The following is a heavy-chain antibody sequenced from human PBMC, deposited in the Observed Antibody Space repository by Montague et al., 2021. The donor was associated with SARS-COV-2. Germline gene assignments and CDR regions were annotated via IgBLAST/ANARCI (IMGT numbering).Heavy chain of an antibody. Sequence: PALVKPTQTLTLTCTFSGFSLSTNGVGVGWIRQPPGKALEWLALIYWDGDKRYSPSLMNRLTISRGTSKNQVVLTMTNMNPVDTATYYCAHRPEDATMFTEWFEPWGQGTMVTVSS. CDR1: GFSLSTNGVG. V-gene: IGHV2-5*02. J-gene: IGHJ5*02. CDR3: AHRPEDATMFTEWFEP. D-gene: IGHD5-18*01. CDR2: IYWDGDK.